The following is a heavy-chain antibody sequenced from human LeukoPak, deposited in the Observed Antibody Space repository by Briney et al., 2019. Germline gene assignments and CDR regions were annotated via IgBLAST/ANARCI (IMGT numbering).Heavy chain of an antibody. CDR1: GFSFSSYS. Sequence: GGSLRLSCAASGFSFSSYSINWVRQAPGKGLEWVSYISGDGNAKHYADSVKGRFTISRDNAKNALYLQMNSLRAEDTAVYFCARDYVYAFDYWGQGTLVTVSS. CDR3: ARDYVYAFDY. V-gene: IGHV3-48*01. CDR2: ISGDGNAK. J-gene: IGHJ4*02. D-gene: IGHD2/OR15-2a*01.